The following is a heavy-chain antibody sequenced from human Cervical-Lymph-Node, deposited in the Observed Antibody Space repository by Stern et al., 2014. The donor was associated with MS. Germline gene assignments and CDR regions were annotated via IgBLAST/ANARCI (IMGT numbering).Heavy chain of an antibody. D-gene: IGHD1-26*01. CDR2: IIPIFATT. V-gene: IGHV1-69*01. J-gene: IGHJ4*02. CDR3: AREGIPGAGGTFDN. Sequence: VQLVESGAEVKKPGSSVKVSCKVSGDTFSSYIINWVRQAPGQGLEWVGGIIPIFATTTYSQRFKGKVTITADGSTSTSYLEVSSLTSEDTAVYYCAREGIPGAGGTFDNWGQGTLVIVSS. CDR1: GDTFSSYI.